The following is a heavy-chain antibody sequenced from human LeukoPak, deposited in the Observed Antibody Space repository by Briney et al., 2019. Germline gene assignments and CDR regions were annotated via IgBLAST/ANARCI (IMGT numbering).Heavy chain of an antibody. Sequence: GGSLRLSCTASGFAVSSYYMSWVRQAPGKGLEWVSVIYSGGSTYYADSVKGRFTISRDNSKNTLYLQMNSLRAEDTAVYYCAKAPPGIAVAGTDYWGQGTLVTVSS. CDR1: GFAVSSYY. D-gene: IGHD6-19*01. CDR2: IYSGGST. CDR3: AKAPPGIAVAGTDY. J-gene: IGHJ4*02. V-gene: IGHV3-66*01.